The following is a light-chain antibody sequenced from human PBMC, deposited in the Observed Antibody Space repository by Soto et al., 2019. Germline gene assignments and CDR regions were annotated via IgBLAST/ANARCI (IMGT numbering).Light chain of an antibody. J-gene: IGKJ2*01. CDR3: QQYDRYST. Sequence: DIQVTQSPSTLSASVGDRVTITCRASQSISSWLAWYQQKPGKPPNLLIYKASTLKSGVPSRFSGSGSGTEFTLTISSLQPDGFASYYCQQYDRYSTFGHGTKLEIK. CDR2: KAS. V-gene: IGKV1-5*03. CDR1: QSISSW.